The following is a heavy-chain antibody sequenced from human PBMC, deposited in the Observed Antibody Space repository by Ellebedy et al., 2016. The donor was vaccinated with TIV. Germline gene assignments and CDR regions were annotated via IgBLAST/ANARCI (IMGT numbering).Heavy chain of an antibody. D-gene: IGHD3-10*01. CDR1: GGSMTTYY. V-gene: IGHV4-59*08. Sequence: MPSETLSLTCTVSGGSMTTYYWGWVRQPPGKGLEYIGNIHYGGAANLNPSLKSRVTISMDTSKNQFSLMLTSVTAADTAFYYCVRHQYGMGSRYWGQGTLVTVSS. CDR3: VRHQYGMGSRY. J-gene: IGHJ4*02. CDR2: IHYGGAA.